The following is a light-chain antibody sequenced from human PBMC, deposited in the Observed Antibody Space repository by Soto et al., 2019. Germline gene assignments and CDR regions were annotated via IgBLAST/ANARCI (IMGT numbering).Light chain of an antibody. CDR2: AAS. Sequence: EIVLTQSPGTLSLSPGERATLSCRASQSVGSTYLAWYQQKPGQAPRLLIYAASSRATGVPERFSGSGSGTDFTLTISRLEPQAFAVYYCQQYGISPPNTFGQGTRLAIK. J-gene: IGKJ5*01. CDR3: QQYGISPPNT. CDR1: QSVGSTY. V-gene: IGKV3-20*01.